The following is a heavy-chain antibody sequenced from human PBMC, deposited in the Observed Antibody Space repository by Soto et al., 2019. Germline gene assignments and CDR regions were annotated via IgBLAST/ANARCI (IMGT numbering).Heavy chain of an antibody. CDR1: GFPFSSYA. J-gene: IGHJ6*02. CDR2: ISYDGSNK. D-gene: IGHD6-13*01. Sequence: SLRLSCAASGFPFSSYAMHWVRQAPGKGLERVAVISYDGSNKYYADSVKGRFTISRDNSKNTLYLQMNSLRAEDTAVYYCARDRQQQLEDYYYYYGMDVWGQGTTVTVSS. CDR3: ARDRQQQLEDYYYYYGMDV. V-gene: IGHV3-30-3*01.